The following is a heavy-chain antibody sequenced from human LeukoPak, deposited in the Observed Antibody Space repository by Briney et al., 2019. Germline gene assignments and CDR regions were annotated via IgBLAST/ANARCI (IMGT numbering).Heavy chain of an antibody. Sequence: PGGSLRLSCAASGFTFSSYDMNWVRQAPGKGLEWVSSISSSSNYIYYAHSMKGRSTVSRDNARNSLYLQMNSLRAEDTAVYYCAELGITMIGGVWGKGTTVTISS. CDR2: ISSSSNYI. J-gene: IGHJ6*04. CDR1: GFTFSSYD. CDR3: AELGITMIGGV. D-gene: IGHD3-10*02. V-gene: IGHV3-21*01.